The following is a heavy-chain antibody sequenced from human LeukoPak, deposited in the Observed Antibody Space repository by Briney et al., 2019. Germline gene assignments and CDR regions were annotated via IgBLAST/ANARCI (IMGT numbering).Heavy chain of an antibody. CDR1: GYTFTSYA. CDR3: ATASNYDILTGSYYFDY. CDR2: INAGNGNT. D-gene: IGHD3-9*01. Sequence: GASVKVSCKASGYTFTSYAMHWVRQAPGQRLEWMGWINAGNGNTKYSQKFQGRVTITRDTSASTAYMELSSLRSEDTAVYYCATASNYDILTGSYYFDYWGQGTLVTVSS. V-gene: IGHV1-3*01. J-gene: IGHJ4*02.